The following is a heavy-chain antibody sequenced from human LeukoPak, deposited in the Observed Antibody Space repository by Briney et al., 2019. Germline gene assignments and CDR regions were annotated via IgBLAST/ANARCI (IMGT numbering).Heavy chain of an antibody. V-gene: IGHV3-23*01. CDR2: ICANDGNT. CDR3: AKGSGSSCYSPCDY. CDR1: GLTFRNYA. J-gene: IGHJ4*02. D-gene: IGHD2-15*01. Sequence: HAGGSLRLSCAASGLTFRNYAMSWVRQARGKGLEWVSVICANDGNTYYADAVKGRFTISRDNSKDTLYLQMDSLRAEDTAVYYCAKGSGSSCYSPCDYWGQGILVTVSS.